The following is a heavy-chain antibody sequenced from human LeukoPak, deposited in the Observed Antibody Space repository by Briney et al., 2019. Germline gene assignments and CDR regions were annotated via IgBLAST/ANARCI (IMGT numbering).Heavy chain of an antibody. CDR1: GFTFSSYA. D-gene: IGHD5-12*01. CDR3: AKVYSGYDSGFDY. CDR2: ISGSGGST. V-gene: IGHV3-23*01. J-gene: IGHJ4*02. Sequence: PGGSLRLSCAASGFTFSSYAMSWVRQAPGKGLEWVSAISGSGGSTYYADSVKGRFTISRANSKNTLYLQMNSLRAEDTAVYYCAKVYSGYDSGFDYWGQGTLVTVSS.